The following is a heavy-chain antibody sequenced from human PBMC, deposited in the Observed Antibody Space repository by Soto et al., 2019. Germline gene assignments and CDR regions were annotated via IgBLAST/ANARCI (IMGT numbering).Heavy chain of an antibody. V-gene: IGHV1-46*01. CDR1: GYTFTSYY. CDR3: ARGGSTQGNTDMVLGTGPPFDY. CDR2: INPSGGST. Sequence: ASVKVSCKASGYTFTSYYMHWVRQAPGQGLEWMGIINPSGGSTSYAQKFQGRVTMTRDTSTSTVYMELSSLRSEDTAVYYRARGGSTQGNTDMVLGTGPPFDYWGQGTLVTVSS. J-gene: IGHJ4*02. D-gene: IGHD5-18*01.